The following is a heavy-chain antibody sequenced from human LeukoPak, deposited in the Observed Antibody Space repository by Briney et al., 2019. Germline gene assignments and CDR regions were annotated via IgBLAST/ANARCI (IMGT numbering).Heavy chain of an antibody. Sequence: GGSLRLSCAASGFTFSSYGMHWVRQAPGKGLEWVAIISYDGSNKYYADSVKGRFTISRDNSKNTLYLQVNSLRAEDTAVYYCAKGSTFTAASSSDFDYWGQGTLVTVSS. V-gene: IGHV3-30*18. D-gene: IGHD6-19*01. CDR3: AKGSTFTAASSSDFDY. CDR1: GFTFSSYG. J-gene: IGHJ4*02. CDR2: ISYDGSNK.